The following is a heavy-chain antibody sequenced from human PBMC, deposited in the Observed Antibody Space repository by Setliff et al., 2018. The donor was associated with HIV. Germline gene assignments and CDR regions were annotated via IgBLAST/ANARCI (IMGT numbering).Heavy chain of an antibody. CDR2: INHSGST. J-gene: IGHJ4*02. D-gene: IGHD3-10*01. CDR1: GGSFTDYY. CDR3: ARGRGLWRNYYGSGSYSSLLDY. Sequence: PSETLSLTCAVYGGSFTDYYWSWIRQPPGEGLEWIGEINHSGSTNYSPSLRSRVTISVDSSKNQFSLKLNSVTAADTAVYYCARGRGLWRNYYGSGSYSSLLDYWGQGTLVTVSS. V-gene: IGHV4-34*01.